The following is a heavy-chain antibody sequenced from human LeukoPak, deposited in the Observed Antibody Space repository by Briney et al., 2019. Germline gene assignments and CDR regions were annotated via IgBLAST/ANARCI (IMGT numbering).Heavy chain of an antibody. Sequence: GASVKVSCKASGGTFSSYAISWVRQAPGQGLEWMGGIIPIFGTANYAQKFQGRVTITADKSTSTAYMELSSLRSEDTAVYYCARDWVGYCSGGSCYSTTEFDYWGQGTLVTASS. CDR3: ARDWVGYCSGGSCYSTTEFDY. CDR1: GGTFSSYA. CDR2: IIPIFGTA. J-gene: IGHJ4*02. D-gene: IGHD2-15*01. V-gene: IGHV1-69*06.